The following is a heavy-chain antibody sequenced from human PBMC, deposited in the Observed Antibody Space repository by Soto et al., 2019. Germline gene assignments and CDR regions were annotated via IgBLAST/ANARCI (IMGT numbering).Heavy chain of an antibody. CDR2: IVVGSGNT. CDR3: VVRGFGEFHDS. CDR1: GYTFASSG. Sequence: QMQLVPSGPEVKKPGTSVKVSCKASGYTFASSGMQWVRQARGQRLEWLGWIVVGSGNTDYAQKFQERVTITRDMSPSAVYMNLRSLRSEDSAVYYCVVRGFGEFHDSWGHGTLVTVSS. D-gene: IGHD3-10*01. V-gene: IGHV1-58*02. J-gene: IGHJ5*01.